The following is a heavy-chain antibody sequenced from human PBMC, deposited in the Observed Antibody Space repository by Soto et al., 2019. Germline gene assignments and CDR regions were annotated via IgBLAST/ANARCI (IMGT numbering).Heavy chain of an antibody. CDR1: GFTFSYYA. J-gene: IGHJ4*02. CDR2: ISTYNGNT. D-gene: IGHD1-26*01. Sequence: GSLRLSCAASGFTFSYYAMSWVRQAPGQGLEWMGWISTYNGNTNYAQKLQGRVTMTTDTSTSTAYMELRSLRSDDTAVYYCARDVIVGAAADYWGQGTLVTVSS. V-gene: IGHV1-18*04. CDR3: ARDVIVGAAADY.